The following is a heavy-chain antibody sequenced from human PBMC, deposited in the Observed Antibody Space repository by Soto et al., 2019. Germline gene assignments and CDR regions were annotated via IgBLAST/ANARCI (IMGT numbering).Heavy chain of an antibody. V-gene: IGHV1-24*01. CDR1: GYTLTELS. Sequence: GPSVKVSCKVSGYTLTELSMHWVRHAPGKGLEWMGGFDPEDGETIYAQKFQGRVTMTEDTSTDTAYMELSSLRSEDTAVYYCATGLPPYYYDTLDWGQGTLVTVSS. CDR2: FDPEDGET. D-gene: IGHD3-22*01. J-gene: IGHJ4*03. CDR3: ATGLPPYYYDTLD.